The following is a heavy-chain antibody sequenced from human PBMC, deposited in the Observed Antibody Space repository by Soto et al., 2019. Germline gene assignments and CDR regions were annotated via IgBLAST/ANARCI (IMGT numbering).Heavy chain of an antibody. V-gene: IGHV1-69*06. CDR3: ASSSGNNYGVGTNYYFDY. CDR2: IIPLFGTA. CDR1: GSTFSTYS. J-gene: IGHJ4*02. D-gene: IGHD1-26*01. Sequence: ASVKVSCKTSGSTFSTYSIVWVRQAPGEGLEWMGGIIPLFGTANYAQKFQDRVTITADKSTNTAFMELSSLKSEDTAMYYCASSSGNNYGVGTNYYFDYWGQGTLVTVSS.